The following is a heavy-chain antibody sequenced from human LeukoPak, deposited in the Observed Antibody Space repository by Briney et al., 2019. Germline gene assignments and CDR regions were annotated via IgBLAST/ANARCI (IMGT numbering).Heavy chain of an antibody. J-gene: IGHJ4*02. CDR2: IYPGDSDT. D-gene: IGHD6-6*01. CDR3: ARQGYSSSSRFDY. CDR1: GYAFTNYW. Sequence: GESLKISCKGSGYAFTNYWIGWVRQMPGKGLEWMGIIYPGDSDTRYSPSFQGQVTISADKSISTAYLQWSSLKASDTAMYYCARQGYSSSSRFDYWGQGTLVTISS. V-gene: IGHV5-51*01.